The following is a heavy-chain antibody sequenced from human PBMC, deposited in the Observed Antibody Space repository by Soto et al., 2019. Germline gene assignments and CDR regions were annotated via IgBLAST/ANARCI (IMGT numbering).Heavy chain of an antibody. J-gene: IGHJ4*02. V-gene: IGHV3-23*01. CDR3: PKGRVAGYSGRYYFDY. CDR1: GFTFSSYA. Sequence: GGSLRLSCAASGFTFSSYAMSWVRQAPGKGLEWVSAISGSGGSTYYADSVKGRFTISRDNSKNTLYLQMNSLRAEDTAVYYCPKGRVAGYSGRYYFDYWGQGTLVTVSS. CDR2: ISGSGGST. D-gene: IGHD5-12*01.